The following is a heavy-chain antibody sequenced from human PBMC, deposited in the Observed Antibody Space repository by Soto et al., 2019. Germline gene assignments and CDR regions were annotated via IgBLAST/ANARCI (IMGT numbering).Heavy chain of an antibody. CDR3: ARGVRAGGDD. J-gene: IGHJ4*02. V-gene: IGHV1-8*01. CDR2: MQPSTGRT. Sequence: QVQLVQSGAEVREPGASVKVSCKASGYSFTSLDINWVRQTAGQGLEWMGWMQPSTGRTGYAQKFQGRVTMTRDTSINTAYMELTTLTSDDTGLDDGARGVRAGGDDWGQGSLVTVSS. CDR1: GYSFTSLD. D-gene: IGHD1-26*01.